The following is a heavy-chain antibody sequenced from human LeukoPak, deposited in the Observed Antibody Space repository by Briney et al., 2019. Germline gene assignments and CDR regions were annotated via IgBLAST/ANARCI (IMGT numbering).Heavy chain of an antibody. CDR2: INPNSGGT. D-gene: IGHD3-10*01. CDR3: ARDGGNTMVRGVILYYFDY. V-gene: IGHV1-2*02. CDR1: GYTFTGYY. J-gene: IGHJ4*02. Sequence: GASVKVSCKASGYTFTGYYMHWVRQALGQGLEWMGWINPNSGGTNYAQKFQGRVTMTRDTSISTAYMELSRLRSDDTAVYYCARDGGNTMVRGVILYYFDYWGQGTLVTVSS.